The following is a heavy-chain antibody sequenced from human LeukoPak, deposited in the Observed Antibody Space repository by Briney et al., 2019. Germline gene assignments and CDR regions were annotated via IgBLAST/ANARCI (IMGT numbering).Heavy chain of an antibody. D-gene: IGHD6-19*01. V-gene: IGHV4-34*01. CDR3: AGLYSSGWYENDAFDI. Sequence: PSETLSLTCAVYGGSFSGYYWSWIRQPPGKGLEWIGEINHSGSTNYNPSLKSRVTISVDTSKNQFSLKLSSVTAADTAVYYCAGLYSSGWYENDAFDIWGQGTMVTVSS. J-gene: IGHJ3*02. CDR1: GGSFSGYY. CDR2: INHSGST.